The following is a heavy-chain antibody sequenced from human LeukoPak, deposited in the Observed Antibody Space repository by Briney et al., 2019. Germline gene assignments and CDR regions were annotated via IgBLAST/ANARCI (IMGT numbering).Heavy chain of an antibody. Sequence: SVKVSCKASGYTFSSYYMNWVRQAPGQGLEWMGGIIPIFGTANYAQKFQGRVTITTDESTSTAYMELSSLRSEDTAVYYCARGGPEGIDSSSWNADWFDPWGQGTLVTVSS. CDR2: IIPIFGTA. CDR3: ARGGPEGIDSSSWNADWFDP. J-gene: IGHJ5*02. CDR1: GYTFSSYY. D-gene: IGHD6-13*01. V-gene: IGHV1-69*05.